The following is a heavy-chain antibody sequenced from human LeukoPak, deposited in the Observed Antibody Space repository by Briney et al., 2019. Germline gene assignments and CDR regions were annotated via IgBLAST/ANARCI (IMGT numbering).Heavy chain of an antibody. J-gene: IGHJ4*02. CDR3: ARDLVEMATIGY. D-gene: IGHD5-24*01. Sequence: GGSLRLSCAASGFTFSSCGMNWVRQAPGKGLEWVSYISSSSTIYYADSVKGRFTISRDNAKNSMYLQMNSLRDEDTAVYYCARDLVEMATIGYWGQGTLVTVSS. CDR2: ISSSSTI. CDR1: GFTFSSCG. V-gene: IGHV3-48*02.